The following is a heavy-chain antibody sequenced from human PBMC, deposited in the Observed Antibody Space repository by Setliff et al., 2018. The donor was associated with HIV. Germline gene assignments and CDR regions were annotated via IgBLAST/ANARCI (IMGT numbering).Heavy chain of an antibody. CDR2: IYYSGST. V-gene: IGHV4-39*02. J-gene: IGHJ1*01. D-gene: IGHD6-13*01. Sequence: PSETLSLTCTVSGGSISSNNYYWGWIRQPPGKGLEWIGSIYYSGSTYYNPSLKSRVTISVDTSKNHFSLKLRSVTAADTAIYYCAREDSSSWYSSLSFWGQGTPVTVSS. CDR1: GGSISSNNYY. CDR3: AREDSSSWYSSLSF.